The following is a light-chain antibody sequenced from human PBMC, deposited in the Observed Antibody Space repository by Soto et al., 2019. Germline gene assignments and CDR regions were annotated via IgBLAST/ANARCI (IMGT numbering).Light chain of an antibody. J-gene: IGLJ3*02. Sequence: QSVLTHPPSASGTPGQRVTISCSGRSSNIGSNFVYWYQQFPGTAPKLLIYRNNQRPSGVPDRFSASKSGTSASLAISGLPSEDEADYYSAAWDDSLSGWVFGGGTKVTVL. V-gene: IGLV1-47*01. CDR1: SSNIGSNF. CDR3: AAWDDSLSGWV. CDR2: RNN.